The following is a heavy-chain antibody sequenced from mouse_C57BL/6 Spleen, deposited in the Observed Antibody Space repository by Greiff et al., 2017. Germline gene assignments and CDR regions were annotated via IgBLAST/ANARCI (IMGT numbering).Heavy chain of an antibody. V-gene: IGHV1-69*01. CDR3: ARYGYSKAWFAY. Sequence: VQLQQPGAELVMPGASVKLSCKASGYTFTSYWMHWVKQRPGQGLEWIGEIDPSDSYTNYNQKFKGKSTLTVDKSSSTAYMQLSSLTSEDSAVYYCARYGYSKAWFAYWGQGTLVTVSA. J-gene: IGHJ3*01. CDR1: GYTFTSYW. CDR2: IDPSDSYT. D-gene: IGHD2-5*01.